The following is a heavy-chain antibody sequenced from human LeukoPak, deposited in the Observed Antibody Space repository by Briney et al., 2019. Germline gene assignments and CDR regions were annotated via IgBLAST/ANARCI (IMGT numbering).Heavy chain of an antibody. J-gene: IGHJ3*02. CDR3: AKDRLRYCSSTSCSRAFDI. V-gene: IGHV3-9*01. Sequence: GGSLRFSCAASGFTFDDYAMPWVRQAPGKGLEWVSGISWDSGGIGYADSVKGRFTNSRDNAKNSLYLQMNSLRAEDTALYYCAKDRLRYCSSTSCSRAFDIWGQGTMVTVSS. D-gene: IGHD2-2*01. CDR2: ISWDSGGI. CDR1: GFTFDDYA.